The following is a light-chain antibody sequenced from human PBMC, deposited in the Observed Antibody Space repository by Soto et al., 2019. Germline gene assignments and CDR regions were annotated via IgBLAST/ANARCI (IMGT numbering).Light chain of an antibody. Sequence: QSVLTQSPSASASLGASVKLTCTLSSGHSSYAIAWHQQQPEKGPRYLMKLNSDGSHRKGDGNPDLFSGSSAGAERYLTIASLHYEDEADYYCPTWGSGTYVVFGGGTKVTVL. CDR3: PTWGSGTYVV. J-gene: IGLJ2*01. V-gene: IGLV4-69*01. CDR2: LNSDGSH. CDR1: SGHSSYA.